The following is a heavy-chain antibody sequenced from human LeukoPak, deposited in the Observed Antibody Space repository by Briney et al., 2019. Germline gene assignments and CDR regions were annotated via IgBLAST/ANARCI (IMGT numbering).Heavy chain of an antibody. CDR1: GFSFSTYG. V-gene: IGHV3-33*01. CDR3: ARRQGDGFDI. J-gene: IGHJ3*02. CDR2: IWYDGSNK. Sequence: GGSLRLSCAASGFSFSTYGMHWVRQAPGKGLEWVALIWYDGSNKYYADSVKGRFTISRDNSKNTLYLQMNSLRAEDTAVYYCARRQGDGFDIWGQGTMVTVSS.